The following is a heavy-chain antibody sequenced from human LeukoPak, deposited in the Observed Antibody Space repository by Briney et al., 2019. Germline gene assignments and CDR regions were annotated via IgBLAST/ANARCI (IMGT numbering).Heavy chain of an antibody. CDR1: GYTFTSYG. CDR2: ISAYNGNT. CDR3: ARVFSPYYYDSSGYYRYYFDY. J-gene: IGHJ4*02. Sequence: ASVKVSCKASGYTFTSYGISWVRQAPGQGLEWMGWISAYNGNTNYAQKLQGRVTMATDTSTSTAYMELRSLRSDDTAVYYCARVFSPYYYDSSGYYRYYFDYWGQGTLVTVSS. V-gene: IGHV1-18*01. D-gene: IGHD3-22*01.